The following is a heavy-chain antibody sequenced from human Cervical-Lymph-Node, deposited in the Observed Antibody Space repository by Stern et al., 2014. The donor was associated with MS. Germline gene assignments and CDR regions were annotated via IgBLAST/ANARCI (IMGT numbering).Heavy chain of an antibody. J-gene: IGHJ4*02. CDR2: ISAYNGNT. Sequence: VQLVESGAEVKKPGASVKVSCKASGYTFTSYGISWVRQAPGQGLEWMGWISAYNGNTNYAQKLQGRVTMTTDTSKSTAYMELRSLRSDDTAVYYCARVGTLLEWFLPLDYWGQGTLVTVSS. V-gene: IGHV1-18*04. CDR3: ARVGTLLEWFLPLDY. CDR1: GYTFTSYG. D-gene: IGHD3-3*01.